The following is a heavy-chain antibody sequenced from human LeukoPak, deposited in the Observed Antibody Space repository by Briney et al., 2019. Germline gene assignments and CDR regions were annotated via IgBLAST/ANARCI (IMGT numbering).Heavy chain of an antibody. CDR3: APYGWGVYGFAP. D-gene: IGHD3-10*01. J-gene: IGHJ5*02. V-gene: IGHV4-31*03. Sequence: SETLSLTCTVSGGSISSGNYYWSWIRQHPGKGLEWIGYIHHSGSTYYNPSLKSRVIISVDTSKNQFSLKLNSVTAADTAVYYCAPYGWGVYGFAPWGQGPLVTVS. CDR1: GGSISSGNYY. CDR2: IHHSGST.